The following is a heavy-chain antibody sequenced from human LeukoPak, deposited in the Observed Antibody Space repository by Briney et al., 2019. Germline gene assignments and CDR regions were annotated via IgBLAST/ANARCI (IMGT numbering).Heavy chain of an antibody. V-gene: IGHV4-34*01. D-gene: IGHD1-7*01. Sequence: SDTLSLTCAVYGGSFSGYYWSWIRQPPGKGLEWIGEINHSGSTNYNPSLKSRVTISVDTSKNQFSLKLSSVTAADTAVYYCARRPPIAGNYGWFDPWGQGTLVTVSS. CDR1: GGSFSGYY. CDR3: ARRPPIAGNYGWFDP. J-gene: IGHJ5*02. CDR2: INHSGST.